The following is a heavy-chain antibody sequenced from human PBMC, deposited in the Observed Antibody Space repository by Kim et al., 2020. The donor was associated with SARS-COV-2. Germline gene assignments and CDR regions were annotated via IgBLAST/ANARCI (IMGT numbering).Heavy chain of an antibody. J-gene: IGHJ4*02. D-gene: IGHD6-19*01. Sequence: AGSWKYRFTIPRDNPKNSLTLQMNVLRAEDTAVYYCARAYSSGWAYFDYWGQGTLVTVSS. V-gene: IGHV3-21*01. CDR3: ARAYSSGWAYFDY.